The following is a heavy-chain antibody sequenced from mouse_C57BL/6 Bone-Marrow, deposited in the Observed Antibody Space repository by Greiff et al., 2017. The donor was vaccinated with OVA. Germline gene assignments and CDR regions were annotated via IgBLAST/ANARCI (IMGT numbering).Heavy chain of an antibody. CDR1: GYTFTDYE. D-gene: IGHD2-1*01. V-gene: IGHV1-15*01. Sequence: VKLMESGAELVRPGASVTLSCKASGYTFTDYEMHWVKQTPVHGLEWIGAIDPETGGTAYNQKFKGKAILTADKSSSTAYMELRSLTSEDSAVYYCTRGEKFHYGKEDWYFDVWAQGPRSPSPQ. CDR2: IDPETGGT. CDR3: TRGEKFHYGKEDWYFDV. J-gene: IGHJ1*03.